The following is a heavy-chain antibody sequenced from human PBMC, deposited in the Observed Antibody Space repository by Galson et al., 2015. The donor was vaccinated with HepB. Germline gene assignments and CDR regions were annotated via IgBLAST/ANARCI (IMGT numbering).Heavy chain of an antibody. CDR1: GGSISKYF. D-gene: IGHD5-24*01. CDR2: IHYNEIPDA. J-gene: IGHJ4*02. V-gene: IGHV4-59*03. CDR3: ARDREHTHGRAFDF. Sequence: ETLSLTCTVSGGSISKYFWSWLRQSSGKRLEWIGYIHYNEIPDANSNPYTSYASSFESRATISVDPSKNQFSLQLTSVAAADTAIYYCARDREHTHGRAFDFWGRGSLLTVSS.